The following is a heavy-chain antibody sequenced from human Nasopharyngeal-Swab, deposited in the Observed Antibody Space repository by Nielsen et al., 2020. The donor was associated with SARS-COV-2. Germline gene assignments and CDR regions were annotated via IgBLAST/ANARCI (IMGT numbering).Heavy chain of an antibody. J-gene: IGHJ4*02. CDR3: AADQGVQGARGDY. V-gene: IGHV1-58*01. Sequence: SVKVSCKASGFTFTSSAVQWVRQACGQRLEWIGWIVVGSGNTNYAQKFQERVTITRDMSTSTAYMELSSLRSEDTAVYYCAADQGVQGARGDYWGQGTLVTVSS. CDR2: IVVGSGNT. CDR1: GFTFTSSA. D-gene: IGHD3-10*01.